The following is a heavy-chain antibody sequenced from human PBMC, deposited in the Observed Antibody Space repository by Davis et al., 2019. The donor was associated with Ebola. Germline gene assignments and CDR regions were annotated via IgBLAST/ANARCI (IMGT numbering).Heavy chain of an antibody. D-gene: IGHD1-1*01. V-gene: IGHV1-18*04. Sequence: ASVKVSCKASGYTFTNYGITWVRQAPGQGVEWRGGINPHKGNTNYAQNVQGRVIMTSDTATTTAYMEVGSLRSDDTAVYYCARAQFPTTSDHWGQGTLVTVSS. J-gene: IGHJ4*02. CDR1: GYTFTNYG. CDR3: ARAQFPTTSDH. CDR2: INPHKGNT.